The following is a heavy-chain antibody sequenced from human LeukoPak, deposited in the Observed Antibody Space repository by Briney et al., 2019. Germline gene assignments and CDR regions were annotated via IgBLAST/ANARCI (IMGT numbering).Heavy chain of an antibody. CDR1: GGSTSSYY. V-gene: IGHV4-59*12. CDR3: ARSEYYYDFWC. J-gene: IGHJ4*02. Sequence: PPETLSLTCTVSGGSTSSYYWSWLRQPPGKGLEWIGYMYYSGSTNYNPSLKSRVTMSVDTSKNQFSLKLSSVTAADTAVYYCARSEYYYDFWCWGQGTLVTVSS. CDR2: MYYSGST. D-gene: IGHD3-3*01.